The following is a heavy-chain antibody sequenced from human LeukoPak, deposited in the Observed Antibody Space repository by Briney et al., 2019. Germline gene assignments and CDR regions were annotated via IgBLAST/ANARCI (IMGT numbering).Heavy chain of an antibody. V-gene: IGHV4-59*08. Sequence: PSETLSLTCTVSGGSISSYYWSWIRQPPGKGLEWIGYIYYSGSTNYNPSLKSRVTISVDTSKNQFSLKLSSVTAADTAVYYCARGGNYYGSGSHYRFDPWGQGTLVTVSS. D-gene: IGHD3-10*01. CDR1: GGSISSYY. CDR3: ARGGNYYGSGSHYRFDP. J-gene: IGHJ5*02. CDR2: IYYSGST.